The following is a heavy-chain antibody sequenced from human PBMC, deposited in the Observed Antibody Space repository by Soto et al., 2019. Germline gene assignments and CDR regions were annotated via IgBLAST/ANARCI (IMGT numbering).Heavy chain of an antibody. CDR2: MSGSGAYI. CDR3: AKQGGSSGWWYFDY. V-gene: IGHV3-23*01. D-gene: IGHD6-19*01. Sequence: EMQLLESGGGLVQPGGSLRLSCAAAGFTFSSYAMSWVRQAPGKGLEWVSAMSGSGAYIHYADSVKGRFTISRDNSKNTLYRQMNSLRAEDTAVYYCAKQGGSSGWWYFDYWGQGTLVTVSS. J-gene: IGHJ4*02. CDR1: GFTFSSYA.